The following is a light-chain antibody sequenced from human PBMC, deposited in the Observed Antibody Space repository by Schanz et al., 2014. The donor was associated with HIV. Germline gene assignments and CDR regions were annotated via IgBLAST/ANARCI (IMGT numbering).Light chain of an antibody. V-gene: IGLV2-8*01. J-gene: IGLJ3*02. CDR1: GTDIGDDNY. CDR3: SSYAATSNVL. CDR2: EVS. Sequence: QSALAQPASMSASPGQSITISCVGSGTDIGDDNYVSWYQQHPGKAPKLMIYEVSERPSGVPDRFSGSKSGNTASLTVSGLQADDEADYYCSSYAATSNVLFGGGTKLTVL.